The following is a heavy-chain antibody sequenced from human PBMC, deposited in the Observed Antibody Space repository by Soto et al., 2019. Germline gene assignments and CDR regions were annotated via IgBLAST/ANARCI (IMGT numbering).Heavy chain of an antibody. D-gene: IGHD2-2*01. CDR2: ISYDGSNK. CDR1: GFTFSSYA. V-gene: IGHV3-30-3*01. CDR3: ARGSCSSTSCYVSYYYYYYGMDV. Sequence: QVQLVESGGGVVQPGRSLRLSCAASGFTFSSYAMHWVRQAPGKGLEWVAVISYDGSNKYYADSVKGRFTISRDNSKNMLYLQMNSLRAEDTAVYYCARGSCSSTSCYVSYYYYYYGMDVWGQGTTVTVSS. J-gene: IGHJ6*02.